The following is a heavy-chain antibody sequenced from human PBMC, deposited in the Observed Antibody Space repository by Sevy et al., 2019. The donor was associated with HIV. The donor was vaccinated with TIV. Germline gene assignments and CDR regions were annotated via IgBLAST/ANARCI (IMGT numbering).Heavy chain of an antibody. D-gene: IGHD3-22*01. Sequence: GGSLRLSCAASGFTFSSYAMHWVRQAPGKGLEWVAVISYDGSNKYYADSVKGRFTISRDNSKNTLYLQMNSLRAEDTAVSYCARDQGYYDSSGYDAFDIWGQGIMVTVSS. J-gene: IGHJ3*02. CDR1: GFTFSSYA. V-gene: IGHV3-30-3*01. CDR2: ISYDGSNK. CDR3: ARDQGYYDSSGYDAFDI.